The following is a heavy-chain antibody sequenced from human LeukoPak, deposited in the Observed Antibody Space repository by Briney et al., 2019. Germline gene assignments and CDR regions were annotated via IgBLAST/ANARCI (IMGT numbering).Heavy chain of an antibody. Sequence: SETLSLTCTVSGXSISTSTYYWGWIRQPPGKGLEWIWSIYYSGSTYYNPSLKSRVTISVDTSKNQFSLSLSSVTAADTAVFYCATCSGGSCYLGHAFDIWGQGTMVTVSS. CDR3: ATCSGGSCYLGHAFDI. J-gene: IGHJ3*02. CDR1: GXSISTSTYY. D-gene: IGHD2-15*01. CDR2: IYYSGST. V-gene: IGHV4-39*01.